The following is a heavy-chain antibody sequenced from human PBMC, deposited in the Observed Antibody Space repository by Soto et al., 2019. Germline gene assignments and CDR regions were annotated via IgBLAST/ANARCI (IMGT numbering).Heavy chain of an antibody. CDR3: ARDKGISVVGFFRKDPYFGLDV. CDR2: VYHDVTN. J-gene: IGHJ6*02. CDR1: GASIDDRGHH. V-gene: IGHV4-39*02. Sequence: QLKESGPGQVSPSETLSLTCSVSGASIDDRGHHWSWLRRSPGRGLEWLGSVYHDVTNYYNPSLKTRVSVSVDTAKNQFSLKLASVTAADTAVYFCARDKGISVVGFFRKDPYFGLDVWGPGTTFTVS. D-gene: IGHD6-19*01.